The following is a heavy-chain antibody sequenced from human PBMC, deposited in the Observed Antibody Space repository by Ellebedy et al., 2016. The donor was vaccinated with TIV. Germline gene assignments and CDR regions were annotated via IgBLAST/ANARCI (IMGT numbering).Heavy chain of an antibody. Sequence: SETLSLXXTVSGYSISSAYYWGWIRQPPGKGLEWIGSIYHSGSTYYNPSLKSRVTISVDTSKNQFSLKLSSVTAADTAVYYCARWTTVVTQGGIYYFDYWGQGTLVTVSS. CDR3: ARWTTVVTQGGIYYFDY. V-gene: IGHV4-38-2*02. CDR1: GYSISSAYY. J-gene: IGHJ4*02. CDR2: IYHSGST. D-gene: IGHD4-23*01.